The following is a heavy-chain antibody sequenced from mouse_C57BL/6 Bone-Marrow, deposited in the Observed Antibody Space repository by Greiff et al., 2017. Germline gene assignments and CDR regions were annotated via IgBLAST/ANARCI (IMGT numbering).Heavy chain of an antibody. J-gene: IGHJ2*01. D-gene: IGHD1-1*01. CDR2: INPSSGYT. Sequence: QVQLQQSGAELAKPGASVKLSCKASGYTFTSYWMHWVKQRPGQGLEWIGYINPSSGYTKYNQKFKDKATLTADKSSSTAYMQLSSLTYEDSAVYDCAKYYCGSSYYYWGQGNALTVTA. CDR1: GYTFTSYW. V-gene: IGHV1-7*01. CDR3: AKYYCGSSYYY.